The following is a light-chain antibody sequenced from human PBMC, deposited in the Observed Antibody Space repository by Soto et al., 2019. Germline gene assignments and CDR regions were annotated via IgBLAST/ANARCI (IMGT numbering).Light chain of an antibody. CDR2: AAS. J-gene: IGKJ1*01. CDR1: QGISSY. V-gene: IGKV1D-8*01. CDR3: QQYYIFPTT. Sequence: VLWRTQAPSLLSASTGDRVSISCRMSQGISSYLACSQQKPGKAPALLIYAASTLQSGVPSRFSGSGSGTDFTLTIRCLKSEDCATDYCQQYYIFPTTFGQGTKVEIK.